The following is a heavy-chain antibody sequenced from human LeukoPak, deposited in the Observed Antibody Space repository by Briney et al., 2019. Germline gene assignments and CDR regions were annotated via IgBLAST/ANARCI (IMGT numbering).Heavy chain of an antibody. CDR1: RFTFSSYG. Sequence: GGSLRLSSAASRFTFSSYGMNWVRPAPGQGLEWVSYISSSGSTISYADSVKGRFTIYTDNAKNSLYLRRVSLSAAARAGCSCAELGITMIGGVGGKGTTV. CDR2: ISSSGSTI. J-gene: IGHJ6*03. CDR3: AELGITMIGGV. D-gene: IGHD3-10*02. V-gene: IGHV3-48*03.